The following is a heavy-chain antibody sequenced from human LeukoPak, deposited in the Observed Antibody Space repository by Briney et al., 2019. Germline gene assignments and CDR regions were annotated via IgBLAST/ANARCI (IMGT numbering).Heavy chain of an antibody. J-gene: IGHJ5*02. Sequence: SVKVSCKASGGTFSSYAISWVRQAPGQGLEWMGGIIPIFGTANYAQKFQGRVTITADESTSTAYVELSSLRSEDTAVYYCASLFMGRSGGWYDGTNWFDPWGQGTLITVSS. CDR1: GGTFSSYA. V-gene: IGHV1-69*01. CDR3: ASLFMGRSGGWYDGTNWFDP. CDR2: IIPIFGTA. D-gene: IGHD6-19*01.